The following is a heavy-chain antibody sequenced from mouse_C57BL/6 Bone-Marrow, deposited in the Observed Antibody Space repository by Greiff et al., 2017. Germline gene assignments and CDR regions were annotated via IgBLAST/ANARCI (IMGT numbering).Heavy chain of an antibody. J-gene: IGHJ4*01. CDR3: ARDGYYSYAMDY. Sequence: VQLQQSGPELVKPGASVKMSCKASGYTFTDYNMHWVKQSHGKSLEWIGYINPNNGGTSYNQKFKGKDTLTVNKSSSTAYMELRSLTSEDSAVYYCARDGYYSYAMDYWGQGTSVTVSS. CDR2: INPNNGGT. V-gene: IGHV1-22*01. CDR1: GYTFTDYN. D-gene: IGHD2-3*01.